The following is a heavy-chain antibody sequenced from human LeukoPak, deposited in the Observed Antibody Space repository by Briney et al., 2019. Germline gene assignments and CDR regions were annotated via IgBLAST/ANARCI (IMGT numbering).Heavy chain of an antibody. J-gene: IGHJ4*02. V-gene: IGHV3-64*01. CDR1: GFTFSNDA. CDR3: ARGSASVY. Sequence: GGSLRLSCAASGFTFSNDAMHWVRQAPGKGLEYVSGISSNGGSTYYASSVKGRFTISRDNAKNSLYLQMNSLRAEDTAVYYCARGSASVYWGQGTLVTVSS. CDR2: ISSNGGST.